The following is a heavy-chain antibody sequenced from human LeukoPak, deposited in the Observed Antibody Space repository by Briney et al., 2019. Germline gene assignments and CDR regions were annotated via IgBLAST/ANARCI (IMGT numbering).Heavy chain of an antibody. CDR2: IYYSGST. V-gene: IGHV4-59*12. D-gene: IGHD3-22*01. CDR1: GGSISSYY. CDR3: AVTAVVDY. J-gene: IGHJ4*02. Sequence: SETLSLTCTVSGGSISSYYWSWIRQPPGKGLEWIGYIYYSGSTNYNPSLKSRVTISVDTSKNQFSLKLSSVTAADTAVYYCAVTAVVDYWGQGTLVTVSS.